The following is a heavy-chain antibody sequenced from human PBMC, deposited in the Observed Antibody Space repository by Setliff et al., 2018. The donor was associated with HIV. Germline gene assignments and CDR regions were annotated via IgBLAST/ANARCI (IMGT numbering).Heavy chain of an antibody. J-gene: IGHJ5*02. D-gene: IGHD1-1*01. CDR2: ISGYTGIT. V-gene: IGHV1-18*01. CDR1: GYIFSRYG. Sequence: EASVKVSCKISGYIFSRYGVTWVRQAPGQGLEWMGYISGYTGITHYAQNFQGRVTMTTDPSKYTAYMELRSLKYDDTGVYYCARDAGTGGPGRWVDPWGQGTMVTVSS. CDR3: ARDAGTGGPGRWVDP.